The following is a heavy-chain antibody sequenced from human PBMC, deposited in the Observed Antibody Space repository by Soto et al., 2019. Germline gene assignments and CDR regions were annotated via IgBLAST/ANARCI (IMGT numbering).Heavy chain of an antibody. CDR2: IYHSGST. V-gene: IGHV4-4*02. Sequence: PSETLSLTCAVSGGSISSSNLWSWVRQPPGKGMEGIGEIYHSGSTNYNPSLKSRVTISVDKSKNQFSLKLSSVTAADTAVYYCARDLGFRGYCSGGSCYSHNWFDPWGQGTLVTVSS. CDR1: GGSISSSNL. D-gene: IGHD2-15*01. CDR3: ARDLGFRGYCSGGSCYSHNWFDP. J-gene: IGHJ5*02.